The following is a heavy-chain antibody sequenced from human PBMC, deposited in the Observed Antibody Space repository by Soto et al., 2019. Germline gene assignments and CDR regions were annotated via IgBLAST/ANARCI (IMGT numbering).Heavy chain of an antibody. V-gene: IGHV6-1*01. CDR3: ARDPPDFNSGFDS. D-gene: IGHD1-26*01. Sequence: SQTLSLTCAICGDSVSNNGATWNWIRQSPSRGLEWLGRAYYRSRWQYDYATSVRSRITINPDTSKNQFSLQLSSVTPEDTAVYYCARDPPDFNSGFDSWGQGFLVSVSS. CDR2: AYYRSRWQY. J-gene: IGHJ4*02. CDR1: GDSVSNNGAT.